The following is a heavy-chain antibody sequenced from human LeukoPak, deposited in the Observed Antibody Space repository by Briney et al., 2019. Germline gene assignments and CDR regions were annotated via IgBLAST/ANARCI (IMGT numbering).Heavy chain of an antibody. CDR1: GFTISSYA. V-gene: IGHV3-30-3*01. CDR3: ARGYNWVPTL. D-gene: IGHD1-1*01. Sequence: GGPLRLSCAASGFTISSYAMHWVRQAPGKGLEWVAVISYDGSNKYYADSVKGRFTISRDNSKNTLYLQMNSLRAEDTAVYYCARGYNWVPTLWGQGTLVTVSS. J-gene: IGHJ4*02. CDR2: ISYDGSNK.